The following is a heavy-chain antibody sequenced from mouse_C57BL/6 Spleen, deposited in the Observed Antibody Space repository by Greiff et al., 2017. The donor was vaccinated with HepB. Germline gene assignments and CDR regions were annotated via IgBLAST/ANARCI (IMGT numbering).Heavy chain of an antibody. D-gene: IGHD1-1*01. Sequence: QVQLQQSGPGLVQPSQSLSITCTVSGFSLTSYGVHWVRQSPGKGLEWLGVIWRGGSTDYNAAFMSRLSITKDNSKSQVFFKMNSLQADDTAIYYCAKGDYYGSSDWYFDVWGTGTTVTASS. CDR1: GFSLTSYG. CDR3: AKGDYYGSSDWYFDV. V-gene: IGHV2-5*01. CDR2: IWRGGST. J-gene: IGHJ1*03.